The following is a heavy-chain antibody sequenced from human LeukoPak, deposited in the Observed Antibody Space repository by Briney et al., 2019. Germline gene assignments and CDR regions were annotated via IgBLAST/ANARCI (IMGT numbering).Heavy chain of an antibody. J-gene: IGHJ6*03. D-gene: IGHD2-2*01. V-gene: IGHV3-15*01. CDR3: TTLPAANHYYYYMDV. Sequence: PGGSLRLSCAASGFTFSNAWMSWVRQAPGKGLEWVGRIKSKTDGGTTDYAAPVKGRFTISRDDSKNTLYLQMNSLKTDDTAVYYCTTLPAANHYYYYMDVWGKGTTVTVSS. CDR2: IKSKTDGGTT. CDR1: GFTFSNAW.